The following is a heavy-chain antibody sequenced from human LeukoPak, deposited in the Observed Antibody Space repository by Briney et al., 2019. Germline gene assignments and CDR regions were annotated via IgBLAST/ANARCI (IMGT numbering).Heavy chain of an antibody. Sequence: PGGSLRLSCAASGFTFSSYAMSWVRQAPGKGLEWVSAISGSGDSTYYADSVKGRFTISRDNSKNTLYLQMNSLRAEDTAVYYCAKVLGFTYYYDSSGMDYWGQGTLVTVSS. CDR1: GFTFSSYA. CDR2: ISGSGDST. V-gene: IGHV3-23*01. CDR3: AKVLGFTYYYDSSGMDY. D-gene: IGHD3-22*01. J-gene: IGHJ4*02.